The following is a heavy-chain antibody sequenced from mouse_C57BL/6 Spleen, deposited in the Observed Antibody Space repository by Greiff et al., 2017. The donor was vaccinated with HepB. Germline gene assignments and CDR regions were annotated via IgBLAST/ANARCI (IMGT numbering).Heavy chain of an antibody. CDR3: AGGAAGAMDY. Sequence: EVQVVESGPGLVKPSQSLPLTCPVTGYSITSGYYWNWIRQFPGNKLEWMGYISYDGSNNYNPSLKNRISITRDTSKNQFFLKLNSVTTEDTATYYCAGGAAGAMDYWGQGTSVTVSS. J-gene: IGHJ4*01. V-gene: IGHV3-6*01. CDR2: ISYDGSN. CDR1: GYSITSGYY.